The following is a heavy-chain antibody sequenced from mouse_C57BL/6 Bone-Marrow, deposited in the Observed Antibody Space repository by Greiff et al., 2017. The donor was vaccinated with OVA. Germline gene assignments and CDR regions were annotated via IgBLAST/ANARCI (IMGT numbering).Heavy chain of an antibody. D-gene: IGHD3-2*02. J-gene: IGHJ2*01. Sequence: EVKLVESGGGLVQSGRSLRLSCATSGFTFSDFYMEWVRQAPGKGLEWIAASRNKANDYTTEYSASVKGRFIVSRDTSQSILYLQMNALRAEDTAIYYCARDRDSSGYFDYWGQGTTLTVSS. CDR3: ARDRDSSGYFDY. V-gene: IGHV7-1*01. CDR1: GFTFSDFY. CDR2: SRNKANDYTT.